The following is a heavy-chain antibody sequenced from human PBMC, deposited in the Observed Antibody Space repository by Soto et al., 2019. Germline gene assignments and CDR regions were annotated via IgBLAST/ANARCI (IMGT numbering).Heavy chain of an antibody. Sequence: GASVKVSCKASGYTFTSYGISWVRQAPGQGLEWMGGIIPIFGTANYAQKFQGRVTITADESTSTAYMELSSLRSEDTAVYYCARKLERPNWFDPWGQGTLVTVSS. J-gene: IGHJ5*02. V-gene: IGHV1-69*13. CDR1: GYTFTSYG. CDR3: ARKLERPNWFDP. D-gene: IGHD1-1*01. CDR2: IIPIFGTA.